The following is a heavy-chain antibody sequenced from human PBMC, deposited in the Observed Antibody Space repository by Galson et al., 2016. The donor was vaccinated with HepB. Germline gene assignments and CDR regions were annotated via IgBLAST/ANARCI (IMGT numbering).Heavy chain of an antibody. D-gene: IGHD6-13*01. Sequence: SETLSLTCTVSGGSSSSFYWSWIRQPAGKGLEWIGRIYTTGYTTYNPSLKSRVTMSVDTSKNQFSLRLNSVTAADPAVYYCARTPIAAGASPRGYFDYWGQGTLVTVSS. CDR1: GGSSSSFY. CDR3: ARTPIAAGASPRGYFDY. V-gene: IGHV4-4*07. J-gene: IGHJ4*02. CDR2: IYTTGYT.